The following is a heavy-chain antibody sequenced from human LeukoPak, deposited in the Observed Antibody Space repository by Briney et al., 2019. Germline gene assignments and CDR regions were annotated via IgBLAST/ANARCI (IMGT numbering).Heavy chain of an antibody. CDR2: IGTAGDP. J-gene: IGHJ4*02. D-gene: IGHD3-10*01. Sequence: SLRLFYAASGFTFSSYDMHWVRHATAKGLEWVSAIGTAGDPYYPGSVKGRFTISRENAKNSLYLQMNSLRAGDTAVYYCARGWSGSYYCFDYWGQGTLVTVSS. CDR3: ARGWSGSYYCFDY. V-gene: IGHV3-13*05. CDR1: GFTFSSYD.